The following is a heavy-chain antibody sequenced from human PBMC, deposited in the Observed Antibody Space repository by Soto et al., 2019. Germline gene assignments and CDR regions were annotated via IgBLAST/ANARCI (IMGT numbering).Heavy chain of an antibody. V-gene: IGHV5-10-1*01. J-gene: IGHJ6*02. CDR2: IDPSDSYT. D-gene: IGHD3-10*01. CDR3: ARRPRGNSYYHYGMDV. Sequence: VESLNISFKGSGYSLTSYWISWVRQMPGKGLEWMGRIDPSDSYTNYSPSFQVHVTISADKSISTAYLQWSSLKASDTAMYYCARRPRGNSYYHYGMDVWAQGTTVTVSS. CDR1: GYSLTSYW.